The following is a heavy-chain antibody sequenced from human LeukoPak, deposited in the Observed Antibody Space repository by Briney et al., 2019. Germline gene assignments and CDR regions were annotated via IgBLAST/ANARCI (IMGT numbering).Heavy chain of an antibody. CDR3: ARSGGPSGPTVTDY. Sequence: GGSLRLSCAASGFTVSSNYMSWVRQAPGKGLEWVSVIYSGGSTYYADSVKGRFTISRDNSKNTLYLQMNSLRAKDTAVYYCARSGGPSGPTVTDYWGQGTLVTVSS. CDR2: IYSGGST. V-gene: IGHV3-53*01. J-gene: IGHJ4*02. CDR1: GFTVSSNY. D-gene: IGHD4-17*01.